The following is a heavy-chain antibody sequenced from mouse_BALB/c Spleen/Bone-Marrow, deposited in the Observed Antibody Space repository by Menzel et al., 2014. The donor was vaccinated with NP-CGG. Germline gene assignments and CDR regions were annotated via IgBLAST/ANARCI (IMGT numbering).Heavy chain of an antibody. J-gene: IGHJ2*01. CDR2: IVPSSAYS. Sequence: VQLQQSGAELARPGASVRMSCTASGYSFTSYTMHWLKQRPGQSLEWIAYIVPSSAYSNYNQKFKDKATLTADRSSSTAYMQLSSLTSEDSAVYYCAREGSYDGCSAQFDYWGPGTTLTVSS. CDR3: AREGSYDGCSAQFDY. CDR1: GYSFTSYT. V-gene: IGHV1-4*01. D-gene: IGHD2-3*01.